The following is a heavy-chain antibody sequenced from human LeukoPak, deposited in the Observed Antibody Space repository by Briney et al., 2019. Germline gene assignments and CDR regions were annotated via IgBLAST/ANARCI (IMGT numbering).Heavy chain of an antibody. CDR2: ISAYNGNT. CDR3: ARGLKSNFWSDKGYYYMDV. J-gene: IGHJ6*03. CDR1: GYTFTSYG. D-gene: IGHD3-3*01. V-gene: IGHV1-18*01. Sequence: ASVKVSCKASGYTFTSYGISWVRQAPGQGLEWMGWISAYNGNTNYAQKLQGRVTMTTDTSTSTAYMELRSLRSDDTAVYYCARGLKSNFWSDKGYYYMDVWGKGTTVTVSS.